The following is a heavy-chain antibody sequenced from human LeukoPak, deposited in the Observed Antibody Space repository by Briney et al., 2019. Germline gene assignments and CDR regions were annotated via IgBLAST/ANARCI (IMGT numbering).Heavy chain of an antibody. CDR1: GGTLRRRT. CDR3: ASRSHKTIVGADTREVGDY. CDR2: IIPMMGIA. V-gene: IGHV1-69*02. D-gene: IGHD6-19*01. Sequence: SVKVSCTASGGTLRRRTITWVRQAPGQGLEWMGRIIPMMGIANYAQKFQGRVTITADTSTDTAYMDLISLRSEDTAVYYCASRSHKTIVGADTREVGDYWGQGTLVTVSS. J-gene: IGHJ4*02.